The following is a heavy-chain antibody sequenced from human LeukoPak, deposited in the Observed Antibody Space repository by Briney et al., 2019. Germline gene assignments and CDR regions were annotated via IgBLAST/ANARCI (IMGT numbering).Heavy chain of an antibody. V-gene: IGHV3-53*01. CDR2: IYSGGTT. D-gene: IGHD6-13*01. Sequence: GGSLRLSCAASGFTVNSTYMSWVRQAPGKGLEWVSIIYSGGTTYYAGSVKGGFTISRDNSKNTLFLQMNSLRAEDTGVYYCAREESSLVLGGLGYWGQGTLVSVSS. CDR3: AREESSLVLGGLGY. CDR1: GFTVNSTY. J-gene: IGHJ4*02.